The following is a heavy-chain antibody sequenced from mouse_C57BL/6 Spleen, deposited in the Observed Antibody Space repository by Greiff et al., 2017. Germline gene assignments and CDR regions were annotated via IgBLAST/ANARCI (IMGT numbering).Heavy chain of an antibody. CDR2: ISYDGSN. CDR3: ASYYGSSLYYFDY. D-gene: IGHD1-1*01. J-gene: IGHJ2*01. Sequence: DVQLQESGPGLVKPSQSLSLTCSVTGYSITSGYYWNWIRQFPGNKLEWMGYISYDGSNNYNPSLKNRISITRDTSKNQFFLKLNSVTTEDTATSYCASYYGSSLYYFDYWGQGTTLTVSS. CDR1: GYSITSGYY. V-gene: IGHV3-6*01.